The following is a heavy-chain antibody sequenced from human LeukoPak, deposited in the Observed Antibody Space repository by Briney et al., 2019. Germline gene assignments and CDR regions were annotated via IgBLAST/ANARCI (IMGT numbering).Heavy chain of an antibody. CDR1: GYTFTSYY. Sequence: ASVKVSCKASGYTFTSYYMHWVRQAPGQGLEWMGIINPRCWSTIYAQEFQGRVTMTRDTSASTVYMDLMSLRCEDTCVYYCARDGYRVVVVAATLNYYLDVWGKGTKVTVSS. V-gene: IGHV1-46*01. J-gene: IGHJ6*03. CDR3: ARDGYRVVVVAATLNYYLDV. D-gene: IGHD2-15*01. CDR2: INPRCWST.